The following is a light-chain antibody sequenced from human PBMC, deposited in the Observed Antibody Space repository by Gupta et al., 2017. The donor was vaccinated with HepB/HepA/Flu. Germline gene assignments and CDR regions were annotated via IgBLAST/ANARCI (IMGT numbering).Light chain of an antibody. CDR2: QDS. J-gene: IGLJ2*01. V-gene: IGLV3-1*01. Sequence: SSELTLPPSVSVSPGPTARITCSGDTLGSKYACWYQQRPGQSPELFTYQDSKRPSGIPERFSGSNAGNTATLTISGTQAMDEADYYCQAWDSSTVVFGGGTRLTVL. CDR1: TLGSKY. CDR3: QAWDSSTVV.